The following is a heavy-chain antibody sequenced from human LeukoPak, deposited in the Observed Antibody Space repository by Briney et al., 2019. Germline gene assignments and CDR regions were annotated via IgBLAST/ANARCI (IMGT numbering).Heavy chain of an antibody. Sequence: GGSLRLSCAASGFNFSSYAMSWVRQAPGKGLEWVSVISGGGGYTHYADSVKGRITISRDNSKDTLYLQMSDLRAEDTAKYYCAKNAFDILADYFDYWGQGTLVTVSS. V-gene: IGHV3-23*01. CDR2: ISGGGGYT. D-gene: IGHD3-9*01. CDR1: GFNFSSYA. J-gene: IGHJ4*02. CDR3: AKNAFDILADYFDY.